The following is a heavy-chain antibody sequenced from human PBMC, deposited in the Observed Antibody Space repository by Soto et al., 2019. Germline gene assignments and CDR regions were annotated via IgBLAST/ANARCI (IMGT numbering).Heavy chain of an antibody. Sequence: GASVKVSCKAPGDTFTSYYLTWVRQAPGQGLECMGVINPHCGSTKSAQKFQGRITMTRDTSRSTVYMELSSLRSDDTAIYYCARSPGGNFGIIIEGSNWFDPWGQGTLVTVSS. V-gene: IGHV1-46*01. D-gene: IGHD3-3*01. CDR1: GDTFTSYY. CDR2: INPHCGST. CDR3: ARSPGGNFGIIIEGSNWFDP. J-gene: IGHJ5*02.